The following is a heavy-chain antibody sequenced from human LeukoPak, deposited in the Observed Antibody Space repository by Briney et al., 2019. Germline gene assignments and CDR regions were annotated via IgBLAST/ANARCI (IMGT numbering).Heavy chain of an antibody. CDR2: ISAYNGNT. D-gene: IGHD6-13*01. CDR1: GYTFTSYG. V-gene: IGHV1-18*01. J-gene: IGHJ4*02. Sequence: ASVKVSCKASGYTFTSYGISWVRQAPGQGLEWMGWISAYNGNTSYAQKLQGRVTMTTDTSTSTAYMELRSLRSDDTAVYYCAREDREIAAAGADYWGQGTLVTVSS. CDR3: AREDREIAAAGADY.